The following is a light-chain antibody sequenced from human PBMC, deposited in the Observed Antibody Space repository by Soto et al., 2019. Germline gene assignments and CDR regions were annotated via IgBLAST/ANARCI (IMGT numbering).Light chain of an antibody. CDR2: DAS. J-gene: IGKJ1*01. CDR3: QQYNSYSSRT. CDR1: QSLNSL. Sequence: DIQMTQSPSTLSASVGDRVTITCRASQSLNSLLAWYQQKPGRAPKLLIYDASTLESGVPSRFSGSGSGTEFTLTLSSLQTDDFATYYCQQYNSYSSRTFGQGTKVEIK. V-gene: IGKV1-5*01.